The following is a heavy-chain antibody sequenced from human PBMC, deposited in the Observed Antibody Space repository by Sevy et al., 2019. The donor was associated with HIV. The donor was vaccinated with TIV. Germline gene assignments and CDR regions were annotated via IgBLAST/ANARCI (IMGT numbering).Heavy chain of an antibody. CDR1: GFSLSTSGVG. V-gene: IGHV2-5*02. Sequence: SGPTLVNPTQTLTLTCTFSGFSLSTSGVGVGWIRQPPGKALEWLALISWDDDKRYSSSLKNRLTITKDTSKNQVDLTLTIMKPGDTATDSCAHRREDAAVMVYGDFDYWGQGTLVTVSS. CDR3: AHRREDAAVMVYGDFDY. D-gene: IGHD2-8*01. CDR2: ISWDDDK. J-gene: IGHJ4*02.